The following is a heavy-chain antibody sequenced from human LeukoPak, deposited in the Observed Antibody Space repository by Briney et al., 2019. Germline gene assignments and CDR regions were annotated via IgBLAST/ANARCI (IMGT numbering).Heavy chain of an antibody. CDR3: ARQMATMGQYYYYGMDV. V-gene: IGHV5-51*01. CDR2: IYPGDSDT. CDR1: GYSFTSYW. D-gene: IGHD5-24*01. Sequence: GESLKISCKSSGYSFTSYWIGWVRQMPGKGLEWMGIIYPGDSDTRYSPSFQGQVTISADKSISTAYLQWSSLKASDTAMYYCARQMATMGQYYYYGMDVWGQRTTVTVSS. J-gene: IGHJ6*02.